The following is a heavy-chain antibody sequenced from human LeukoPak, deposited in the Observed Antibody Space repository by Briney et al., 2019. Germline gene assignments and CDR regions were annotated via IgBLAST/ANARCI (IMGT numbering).Heavy chain of an antibody. CDR2: IYSGGST. J-gene: IGHJ4*02. Sequence: GRSLTLSCAASGFTVSSNYMSWIRQAPGKGLEGVSVIYSGGSTYYADSVKGRFTISRDNSKNTLYLQMNSLRAEDTAVYYCARNYYDMVTGYRNWGQGTLVTVSS. CDR1: GFTVSSNY. CDR3: ARNYYDMVTGYRN. D-gene: IGHD3-9*01. V-gene: IGHV3-66*01.